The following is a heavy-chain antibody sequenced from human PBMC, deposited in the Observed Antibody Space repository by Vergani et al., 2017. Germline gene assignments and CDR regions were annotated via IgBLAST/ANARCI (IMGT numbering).Heavy chain of an antibody. CDR2: IYPGGSDT. CDR3: ARISAVTAIRTYYFDY. J-gene: IGHJ4*02. CDR1: GYSFTSYW. Sequence: EVQLVESGGGLVQPGESLKISCKGSGYSFTSYWIGWVRQMPGRGLEWMGIIYPGGSDTRYSPSFQGQVTFSADKSVNTAYLQWSSLTASDTAMYYCARISAVTAIRTYYFDYWGQGTLVIVSS. V-gene: IGHV5-51*01. D-gene: IGHD2-21*02.